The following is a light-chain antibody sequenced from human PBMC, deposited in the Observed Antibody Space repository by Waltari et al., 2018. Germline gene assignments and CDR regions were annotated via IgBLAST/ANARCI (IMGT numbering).Light chain of an antibody. CDR2: DVS. CDR1: SSDVGGYNS. CDR3: CSYAGNYIHVL. V-gene: IGLV2-23*02. J-gene: IGLJ2*01. Sequence: QSALTQPASVSGSPGQSITISCTGTSSDVGGYNSVSWYQHHPGKAPKVIIYDVSQRPSGVSKLFSGYKSGNTASLTISGRQPEDEADYFCCSYAGNYIHVLFGGGTKLTVL.